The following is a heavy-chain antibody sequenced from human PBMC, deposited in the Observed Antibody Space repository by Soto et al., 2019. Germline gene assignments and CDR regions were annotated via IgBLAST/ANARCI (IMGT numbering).Heavy chain of an antibody. CDR2: VFDSGST. D-gene: IGHD2-15*01. Sequence: PSYTLSISCAASRGSMSGYLWTWIRQSPGKELEFIGSVFDSGSTKSNPSLRSRVAVSMDASKNQFSLTLSSVTATDTAVYYCASCLNSAGSCLRFLRWGQGTLVSVSS. J-gene: IGHJ1*01. CDR3: ASCLNSAGSCLRFLR. CDR1: RGSMSGYL. V-gene: IGHV4-59*07.